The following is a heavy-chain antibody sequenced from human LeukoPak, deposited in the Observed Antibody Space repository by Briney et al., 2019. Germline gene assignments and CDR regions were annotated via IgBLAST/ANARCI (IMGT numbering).Heavy chain of an antibody. D-gene: IGHD3-22*01. Sequence: GGSLRLSCAASGFTFSSYAMHWVRQAPGKGLEWVAVISYDGSNKYYADSVKGRFTISRDNSKNTLYLQMNSLRAEDTAEYYCARESDDSSGYYFDYWGQGTLVTVSS. CDR1: GFTFSSYA. V-gene: IGHV3-30-3*01. CDR2: ISYDGSNK. J-gene: IGHJ4*02. CDR3: ARESDDSSGYYFDY.